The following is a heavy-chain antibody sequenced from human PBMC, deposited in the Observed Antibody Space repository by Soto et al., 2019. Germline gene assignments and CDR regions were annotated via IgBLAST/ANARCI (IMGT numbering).Heavy chain of an antibody. J-gene: IGHJ6*02. V-gene: IGHV4-30-4*01. D-gene: IGHD3-3*01. Sequence: PSETLSLTCTVSGGSISSGDYYWSWIRQPPGKGLEWIGYIYYSGSTYYNPSLKSRVTISVDTSKNQFSLKLSSVTAADTAVYYCARDGCHDFWSGYDRCTFYYGMDVWGQGTTVTVS. CDR3: ARDGCHDFWSGYDRCTFYYGMDV. CDR1: GGSISSGDYY. CDR2: IYYSGST.